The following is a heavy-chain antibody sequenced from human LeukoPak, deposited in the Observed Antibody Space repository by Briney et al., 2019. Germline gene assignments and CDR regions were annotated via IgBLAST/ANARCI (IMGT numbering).Heavy chain of an antibody. CDR3: AKANSGSASRGYFDY. D-gene: IGHD6-25*01. CDR2: ISSSGSTT. V-gene: IGHV3-48*03. CDR1: GFTFSSYD. Sequence: RGSLRLSCAASGFTFSSYDMNWVRQAPGKGLEWVSYISSSGSTTYYADSVKGRFAISRDNSKNTLYLQMNSLRAEDTAVYYCAKANSGSASRGYFDYWGQGTLVTVSS. J-gene: IGHJ4*02.